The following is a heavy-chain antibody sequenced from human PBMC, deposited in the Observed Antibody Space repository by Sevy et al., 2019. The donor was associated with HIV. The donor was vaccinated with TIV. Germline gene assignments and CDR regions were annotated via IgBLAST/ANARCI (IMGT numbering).Heavy chain of an antibody. CDR2: IYTSGST. CDR3: ARAGSSGTYSNYYYFYMDV. J-gene: IGHJ6*03. D-gene: IGHD1-26*01. Sequence: SETLSLTCTVSGGSISSYYWSWIRQSAGKGLEWIGRIYTSGSTNYNPSLKSRVTMSVDTSKNQFSLKLSSVTAADTAVYYCARAGSSGTYSNYYYFYMDVWGKVTTVTVSS. CDR1: GGSISSYY. V-gene: IGHV4-4*07.